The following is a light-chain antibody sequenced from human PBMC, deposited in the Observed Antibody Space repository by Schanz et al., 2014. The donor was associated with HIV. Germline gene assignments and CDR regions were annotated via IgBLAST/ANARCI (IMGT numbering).Light chain of an antibody. CDR1: SSNFRSNA. CDR3: QSYDSSLSVVV. J-gene: IGLJ2*01. CDR2: NTF. V-gene: IGLV1-44*01. Sequence: QSVLTQPPSASGPPGQRVTISCSGSSSNFRSNAVNWYQQLPGTAPRLVIYNTFHRPSGVPDRFSGSQSGTSASLAISGLQSEDEADYYCQSYDSSLSVVVFGGGTKLTVL.